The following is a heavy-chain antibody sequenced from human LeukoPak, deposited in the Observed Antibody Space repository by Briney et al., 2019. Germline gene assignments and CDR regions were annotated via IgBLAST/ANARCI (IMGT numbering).Heavy chain of an antibody. D-gene: IGHD1-26*01. Sequence: GGSMRLSCAASGFTFSSYRMNWVRQAPGKGLEWVSSISSSNSYIYYADSVKGRFTISRDNAKHSLYLQMNSLRAEDTAVYYCAKGLVGFDYWGQGTLVTVSS. J-gene: IGHJ4*02. CDR3: AKGLVGFDY. CDR1: GFTFSSYR. V-gene: IGHV3-21*04. CDR2: ISSSNSYI.